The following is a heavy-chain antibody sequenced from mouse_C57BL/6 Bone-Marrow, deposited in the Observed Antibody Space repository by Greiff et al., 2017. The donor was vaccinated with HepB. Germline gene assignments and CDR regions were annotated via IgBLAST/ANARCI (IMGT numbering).Heavy chain of an antibody. V-gene: IGHV5-6*01. CDR2: ISSGGSYT. J-gene: IGHJ3*01. Sequence: EVKLMESGGDLVKPGGSLKLSCAASGFTFSSYGMSWVRQTPDKRLEWVATISSGGSYTYYPDSVKGRFTISRDNAKNTLYLQMSSLKSEDTAMYYCARPLSTMGTTEAYWGQGTLVTVSA. CDR1: GFTFSSYG. CDR3: ARPLSTMGTTEAY. D-gene: IGHD2-2*01.